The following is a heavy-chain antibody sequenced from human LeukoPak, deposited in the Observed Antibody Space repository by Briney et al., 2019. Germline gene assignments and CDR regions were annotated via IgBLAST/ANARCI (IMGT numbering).Heavy chain of an antibody. J-gene: IGHJ4*02. V-gene: IGHV3-21*01. Sequence: GGSLRLSCAASGFTFSSFAMTWVRQAPGKGLEWVSSISSSNSYIYYADSVKGRFTISRDNAKNSLYLQMNSLRAEDTAVYYCARAYDSSKGDYWGQGTLVTVSS. CDR3: ARAYDSSKGDY. D-gene: IGHD3-22*01. CDR2: ISSSNSYI. CDR1: GFTFSSFA.